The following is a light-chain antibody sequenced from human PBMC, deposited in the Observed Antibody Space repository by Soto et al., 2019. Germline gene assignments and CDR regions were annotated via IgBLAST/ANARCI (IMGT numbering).Light chain of an antibody. CDR2: AAS. V-gene: IGKV1-39*01. CDR3: QQSYSSPPT. CDR1: HSIINH. Sequence: DIQMTQSPSSLSASVEDRVIITCRASHSIINHLTWYQQKPWKAPKLLIFAASSLQSGVPSRFSGSRSGPDFTLTISSLQPEDFATYYCQQSYSSPPTFGQGTKVDI. J-gene: IGKJ1*01.